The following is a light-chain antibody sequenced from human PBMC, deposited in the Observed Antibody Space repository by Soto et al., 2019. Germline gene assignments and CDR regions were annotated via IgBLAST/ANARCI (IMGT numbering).Light chain of an antibody. Sequence: DVQMTQSPSTLSASVGDRVTITCRASQSINDWLAWYQQKPGKAPNLLIYKASTLQSGVPSRFSGSGSGTEFTLTISSLQPDDFATYYCQHSMGTFGQGTKLEIK. CDR1: QSINDW. V-gene: IGKV1-5*03. CDR2: KAS. CDR3: QHSMGT. J-gene: IGKJ2*01.